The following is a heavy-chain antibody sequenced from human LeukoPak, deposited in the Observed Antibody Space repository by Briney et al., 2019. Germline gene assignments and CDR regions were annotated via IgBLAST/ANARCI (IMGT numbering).Heavy chain of an antibody. V-gene: IGHV4-38-2*02. D-gene: IGHD2-15*01. CDR2: IKHRGRS. Sequence: PSETLSLTCSVSGSSIGSDYYWGWVRQPPGKGLEWIGSIKHRGRSYYNPSLKSRVTISVGTSKNQFSLQLSSVTAADTAVYYCARVVGATSIDYWGQGILVTVSS. CDR1: GSSIGSDYY. CDR3: ARVVGATSIDY. J-gene: IGHJ4*02.